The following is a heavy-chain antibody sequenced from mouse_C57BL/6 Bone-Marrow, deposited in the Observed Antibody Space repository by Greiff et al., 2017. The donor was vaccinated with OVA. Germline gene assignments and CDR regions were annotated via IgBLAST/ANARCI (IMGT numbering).Heavy chain of an antibody. V-gene: IGHV1-62-2*01. D-gene: IGHD2-4*01. CDR2: FYPGSGSI. CDR1: GYTFTEYT. Sequence: VQLQQSGAELVKPGASLKLSCKASGYTFTEYTIHWVKQRSGQGLEWIGWFYPGSGSIKYNEKFKDKATLTADKSSSTVYMELSRLTSEDSAVDFCARHEGPGYYDYGAWFAYWGQGTLVTVSA. CDR3: ARHEGPGYYDYGAWFAY. J-gene: IGHJ3*01.